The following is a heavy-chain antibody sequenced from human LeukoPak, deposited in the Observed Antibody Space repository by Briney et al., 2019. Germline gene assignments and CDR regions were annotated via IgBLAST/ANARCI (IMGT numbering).Heavy chain of an antibody. Sequence: SETLSLTCTVSGYSISSGYYWGWIRQPPGKGLEWIGSIYHSGSTYYNPSLKSRVTISVDTSKNQFSLKLSSVTAADTAVYYCARDAYGDYGMDVWGQGTTVTVSS. CDR1: GYSISSGYY. J-gene: IGHJ6*02. CDR3: ARDAYGDYGMDV. V-gene: IGHV4-38-2*02. D-gene: IGHD4-17*01. CDR2: IYHSGST.